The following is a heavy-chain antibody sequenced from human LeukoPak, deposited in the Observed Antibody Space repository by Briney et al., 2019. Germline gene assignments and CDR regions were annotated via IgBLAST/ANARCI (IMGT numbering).Heavy chain of an antibody. V-gene: IGHV3-66*02. CDR2: IYGDGSP. J-gene: IGHJ4*02. Sequence: GGSLRLSCAASGFTASSSYMSWVRQAPGKGLEWVSVIYGDGSPYYSDSVKGRFTISRDNSKSTLYLHMNSLRVEDTAVYYCARVGIASAGLYYFDYWGQGTLVTVSP. CDR3: ARVGIASAGLYYFDY. CDR1: GFTASSSY. D-gene: IGHD6-13*01.